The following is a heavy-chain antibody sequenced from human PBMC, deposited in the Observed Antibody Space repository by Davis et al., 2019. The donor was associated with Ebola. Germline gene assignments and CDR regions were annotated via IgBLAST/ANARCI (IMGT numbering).Heavy chain of an antibody. V-gene: IGHV3-23*01. CDR2: ISGSGAST. D-gene: IGHD3-22*01. CDR1: GFTFSRNW. CDR3: ANGNYDSSDYWGYWLDP. Sequence: GGSLRLSCAASGFTFSRNWMTWVRQAPGKGLEWVSSISGSGASTYYADSVKGRFTISRDNSKNTLYLQMNSLRAEDTAVYYCANGNYDSSDYWGYWLDPWGQGTLVTVSS. J-gene: IGHJ5*02.